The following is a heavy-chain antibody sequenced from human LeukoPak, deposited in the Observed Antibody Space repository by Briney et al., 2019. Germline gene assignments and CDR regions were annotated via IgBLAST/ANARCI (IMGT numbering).Heavy chain of an antibody. D-gene: IGHD2-21*01. Sequence: PGGSLRLSCVASGFTFSNSWMYWVRQAPGKGLEGVASIKKDGSGESYGDSVKGRFTISRDNAESSLYLQVNNLRAEDTAVYFCAAGDTLEFWGQGTLVTVSS. CDR1: GFTFSNSW. CDR3: AAGDTLEF. V-gene: IGHV3-7*03. J-gene: IGHJ4*02. CDR2: IKKDGSGE.